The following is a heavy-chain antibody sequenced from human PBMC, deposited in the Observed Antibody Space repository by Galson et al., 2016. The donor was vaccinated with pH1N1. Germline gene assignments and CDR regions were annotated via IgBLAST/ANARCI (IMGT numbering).Heavy chain of an antibody. CDR2: ITPLFGTG. Sequence: SVKVSCKASRGTFSNYVINWVRQAPGQGLEWMGGITPLFGTGYNARNFQGRFTITADKSTSTTYMELNSLTSEDTALYFCARDGGRAGAFDIWGQGTLVIVSS. J-gene: IGHJ4*02. CDR1: RGTFSNYV. V-gene: IGHV1-69*06. CDR3: ARDGGRAGAFDI. D-gene: IGHD3-9*01.